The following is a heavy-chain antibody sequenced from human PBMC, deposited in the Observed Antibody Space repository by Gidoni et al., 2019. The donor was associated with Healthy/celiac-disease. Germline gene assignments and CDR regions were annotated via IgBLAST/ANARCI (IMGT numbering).Heavy chain of an antibody. Sequence: QVQLVQSGAEVKKPASSVKVSCEASGGTFSSYAIRWVLQAPGNGLEWMRRIIPIFGIAIYAQKFQGRVTITADKATSTAYMELSSLRSEDTAVYYCAREDNSMFAFDIWGQGTMVTVSS. CDR1: GGTFSSYA. CDR3: AREDNSMFAFDI. CDR2: IIPIFGIA. V-gene: IGHV1-69*04. J-gene: IGHJ3*02. D-gene: IGHD3-10*02.